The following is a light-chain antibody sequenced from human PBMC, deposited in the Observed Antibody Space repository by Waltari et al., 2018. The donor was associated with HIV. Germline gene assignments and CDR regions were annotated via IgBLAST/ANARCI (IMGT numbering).Light chain of an antibody. J-gene: IGKJ3*01. Sequence: EIVMTQSPATLSVSPGERATLSCRASQSVSSDLAWYQQKPGQAPRLLIYGASTRATGIPARFSGSGSGTEFTLTISNLQPEDFATYYCLQALSFPLTFGPGTKVEVK. CDR1: QSVSSD. V-gene: IGKV3-15*01. CDR3: LQALSFPLT. CDR2: GAS.